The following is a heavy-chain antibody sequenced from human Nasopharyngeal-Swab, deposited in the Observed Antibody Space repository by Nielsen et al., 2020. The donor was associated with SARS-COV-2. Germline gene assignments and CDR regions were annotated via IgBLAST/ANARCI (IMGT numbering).Heavy chain of an antibody. CDR2: IRPGGDSR. J-gene: IGHJ4*02. D-gene: IGHD1-1*01. CDR1: GFTVSRYG. CDR3: ARDGPNWNLDY. Sequence: GESLKISYAASGFTVSRYGFHWVRQAPGKGLEWVAVIRPGGDSRIYGDSMKGRFAVSRDNSKNTLYLQIDDLRSEDTAVYYCARDGPNWNLDYWGQGTLVTVSS. V-gene: IGHV3-33*01.